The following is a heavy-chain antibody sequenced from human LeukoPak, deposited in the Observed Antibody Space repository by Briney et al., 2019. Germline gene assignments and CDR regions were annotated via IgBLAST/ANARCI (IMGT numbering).Heavy chain of an antibody. V-gene: IGHV3-74*01. D-gene: IGHD3-10*01. CDR1: GFTFSRYW. J-gene: IGHJ4*02. Sequence: PGGSLRLSCAASGFTFSRYWMHWVRQAPGKGLVWVSRINNDGSDTSYADSVKGRFTISRDNAKNTLFLQMSSLRAEDTAVYYCGGGKDYYGSGSLDYWGQGTLVTVSS. CDR3: GGGKDYYGSGSLDY. CDR2: INNDGSDT.